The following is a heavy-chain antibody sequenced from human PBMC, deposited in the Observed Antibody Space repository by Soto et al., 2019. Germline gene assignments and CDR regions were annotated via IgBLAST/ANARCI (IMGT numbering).Heavy chain of an antibody. CDR2: IIPIFGTA. V-gene: IGHV1-69*13. CDR1: GGTFSSYA. CDR3: ARVPWSGYSPIPYYFDY. D-gene: IGHD3-3*01. J-gene: IGHJ4*02. Sequence: GASVKVSCKASGGTFSSYAISWVRQAPGQGLEWMGGIIPIFGTANYAQKFQGRVTITADESTSTAYMELSSLRSEDTAVYYCARVPWSGYSPIPYYFDYWGQGTLVTVSS.